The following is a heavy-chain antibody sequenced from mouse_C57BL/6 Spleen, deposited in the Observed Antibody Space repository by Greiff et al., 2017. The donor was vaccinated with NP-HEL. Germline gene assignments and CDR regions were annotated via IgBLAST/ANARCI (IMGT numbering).Heavy chain of an antibody. V-gene: IGHV1-15*01. CDR3: TRGGYYPCYFDY. CDR1: GYTFTAYE. D-gene: IGHD3-1*01. Sequence: VQLQQSGAELVRPGASVTLSCKASGYTFTAYEMPWVKPTPVHGLDWIGAIAPETGGPAYNQKFKGKAILTADKSSSTAYMELRSLTSEDSAVYYCTRGGYYPCYFDYWGQGTTLTVSS. J-gene: IGHJ2*01. CDR2: IAPETGGP.